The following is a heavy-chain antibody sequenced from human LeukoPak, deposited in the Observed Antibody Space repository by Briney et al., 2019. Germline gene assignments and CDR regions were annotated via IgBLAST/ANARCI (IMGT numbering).Heavy chain of an antibody. J-gene: IGHJ3*02. V-gene: IGHV3-23*01. Sequence: GGSLRLSCAASGFTFTSYSMSWVRQAPGKGLEWVSGTSDRGDYTYYADSVKGRFTISRDNSKNTLYLQMNSLRPEDTAVHYCARVDDLDAFDIWGQGTMVTVSS. CDR2: TSDRGDYT. CDR1: GFTFTSYS. CDR3: ARVDDLDAFDI. D-gene: IGHD2-2*03.